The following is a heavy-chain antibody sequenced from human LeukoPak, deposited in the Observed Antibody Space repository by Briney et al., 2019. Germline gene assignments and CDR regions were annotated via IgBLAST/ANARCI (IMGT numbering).Heavy chain of an antibody. Sequence: GESLKISCKGSGYSFTSYWIGWVRQLPGKGLEWMGIIYPGDSDTRYNPSFQGHVTTSADKSISTAYLQWSSLKASDTAMYYCARIAGYCSSTSCYAFDIWGQGTMVTVSS. CDR1: GYSFTSYW. D-gene: IGHD2-2*01. CDR2: IYPGDSDT. CDR3: ARIAGYCSSTSCYAFDI. V-gene: IGHV5-51*01. J-gene: IGHJ3*02.